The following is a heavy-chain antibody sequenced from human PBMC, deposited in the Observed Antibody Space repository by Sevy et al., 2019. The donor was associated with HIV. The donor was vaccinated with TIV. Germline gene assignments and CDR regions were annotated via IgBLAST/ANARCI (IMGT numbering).Heavy chain of an antibody. CDR1: GFIFSGSA. Sequence: GGSLRLSCVASGFIFSGSAMHWVRQASGKGLEWVGRIRSKPTGYATAYAASVKGRFTVSRDDSKNTAYLQMNNLQTEDTAVYYCTRHHVDDSSPVHQMGYWGQGTLVTVSS. V-gene: IGHV3-73*01. CDR3: TRHHVDDSSPVHQMGY. J-gene: IGHJ4*02. D-gene: IGHD1-1*01. CDR2: IRSKPTGYAT.